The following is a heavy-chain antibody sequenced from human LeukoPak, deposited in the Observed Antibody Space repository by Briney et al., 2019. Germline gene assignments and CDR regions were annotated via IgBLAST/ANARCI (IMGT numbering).Heavy chain of an antibody. CDR2: IASNGGSE. CDR1: GFTFTNYA. CDR3: AKRGHYSINWYHYFDY. D-gene: IGHD6-13*01. J-gene: IGHJ4*02. Sequence: GGSLRLSCAASGFTFTNYAMSWVRQAPGKGLEWVAAIASNGGSEYYADSVKGRFTISRDNSKNTLFLQMNSLRPDDTAVYYCAKRGHYSINWYHYFDYWGQGTLVTVSS. V-gene: IGHV3-30*18.